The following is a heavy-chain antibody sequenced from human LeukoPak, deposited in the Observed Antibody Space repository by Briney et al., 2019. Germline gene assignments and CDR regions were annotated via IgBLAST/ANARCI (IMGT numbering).Heavy chain of an antibody. CDR3: AGTYYYSYYYYMDV. CDR2: IFHSGST. J-gene: IGHJ6*03. D-gene: IGHD3-10*01. Sequence: SETLSLTCTVSGGSISSYYWSWIRQPPGKGLEWIGCIFHSGSTNYNPSLKSRANISLDTSKNQFSLKLSSVTAADTAVYYCAGTYYYSYYYYMDVWGKGTTVTISS. V-gene: IGHV4-59*01. CDR1: GGSISSYY.